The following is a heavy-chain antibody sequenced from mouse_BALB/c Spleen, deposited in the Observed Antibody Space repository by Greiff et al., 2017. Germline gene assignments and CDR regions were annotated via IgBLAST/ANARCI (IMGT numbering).Heavy chain of an antibody. Sequence: QVQLQQSGAELVRPGASVTLSCKASGYTFTDYEMHWVKQTPVHGLEWIGAIDPETGGTAYNQKFKGKATLTADKSSSTAYMELRSLTSEDSAVYYCTRDYYGSSLDYWGQGTTLTVSS. D-gene: IGHD1-1*01. V-gene: IGHV1-15*01. CDR3: TRDYYGSSLDY. CDR1: GYTFTDYE. J-gene: IGHJ2*01. CDR2: IDPETGGT.